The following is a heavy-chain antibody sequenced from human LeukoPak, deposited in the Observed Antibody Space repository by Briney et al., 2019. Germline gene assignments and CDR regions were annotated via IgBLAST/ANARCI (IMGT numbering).Heavy chain of an antibody. CDR2: IYNSGST. CDR1: GVSFSSSNW. Sequence: PSETLSLTCAVSGVSFSSSNWWSCVRQPPGKGLEWIGVIYNSGSTNYNPSLKSRVTISVDKSKNQFSLKLSCVTAADTAVYYCARAHSSPTPGAFDIWGQGTMVTVSS. V-gene: IGHV4-4*02. D-gene: IGHD3-22*01. J-gene: IGHJ3*02. CDR3: ARAHSSPTPGAFDI.